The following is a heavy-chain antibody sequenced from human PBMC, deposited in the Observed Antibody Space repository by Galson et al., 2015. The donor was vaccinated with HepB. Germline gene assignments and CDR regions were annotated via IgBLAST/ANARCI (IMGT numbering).Heavy chain of an antibody. J-gene: IGHJ4*02. D-gene: IGHD3-16*01. Sequence: SLRLSCAASGFTFSDYYMSWIRQAPGKGLEWVSYISGSSSYKNYADSVKGRFTISRDNAKNSLYLQMNSLRAEDTAVYYCARGPTGLRLGAHSFDYWGQGTLVTVSS. CDR1: GFTFSDYY. V-gene: IGHV3-11*06. CDR3: ARGPTGLRLGAHSFDY. CDR2: ISGSSSYK.